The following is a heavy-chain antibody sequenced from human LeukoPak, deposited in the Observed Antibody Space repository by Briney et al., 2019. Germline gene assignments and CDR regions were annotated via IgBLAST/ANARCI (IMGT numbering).Heavy chain of an antibody. V-gene: IGHV3-73*01. CDR3: AKDISGYLPYRLDY. J-gene: IGHJ4*02. CDR1: GFTFSGSA. CDR2: IRSTANGYAT. D-gene: IGHD3-22*01. Sequence: GGSLRLSCAASGFTFSGSALHWVRQASGKGLEWVGRIRSTANGYATAYAASVKGRFTISRDDSKNTAYLQMDSLKTEDTAVYYCAKDISGYLPYRLDYWGQGTLVTVSS.